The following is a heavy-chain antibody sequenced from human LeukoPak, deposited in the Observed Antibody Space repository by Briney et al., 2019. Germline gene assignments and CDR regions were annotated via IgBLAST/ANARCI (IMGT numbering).Heavy chain of an antibody. CDR1: GGTFSSYA. CDR2: IIPIFGTA. J-gene: IGHJ4*02. D-gene: IGHD3-22*01. Sequence: ASVKVSCKAPGGTFSSYAISWVRQAPGQGLEWMGGIIPIFGTANYAQKFQGRVTITADESTSTAYMELSSLRSEDTAVYYCARAFYYYDSSGPHFDYWGQGTLVTVSS. CDR3: ARAFYYYDSSGPHFDY. V-gene: IGHV1-69*01.